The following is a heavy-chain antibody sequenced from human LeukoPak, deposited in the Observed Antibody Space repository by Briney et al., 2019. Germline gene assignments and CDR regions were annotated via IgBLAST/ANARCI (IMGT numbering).Heavy chain of an antibody. V-gene: IGHV1-69*04. D-gene: IGHD2-2*02. Sequence: SVKVSCKGSGGTFSKSSISWVRQAPGQGLEWIGRTIPLVGVTHYAQKLQGRVTITADRSTGTAFMELNSLRSEDTAVYYCARVQAVGVPVAIDAYYDYGMDIWGQGTTVTVSS. CDR2: TIPLVGVT. CDR3: ARVQAVGVPVAIDAYYDYGMDI. CDR1: GGTFSKSS. J-gene: IGHJ6*02.